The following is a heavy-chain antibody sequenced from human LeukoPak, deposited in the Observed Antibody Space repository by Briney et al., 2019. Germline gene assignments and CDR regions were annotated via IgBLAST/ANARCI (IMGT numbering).Heavy chain of an antibody. CDR3: AHRKDDGSGSSFDY. Sequence: SGPTPVKPTQTLTLTCTFSGFSLTTSGVGVGWIRQPPGKALEWLALIYWDDDKRYSPSLKSRLTITKDASRNQVVLTMTNMDPVDSATYFCAHRKDDGSGSSFDYWGQGTLVTVSS. D-gene: IGHD3-10*01. CDR2: IYWDDDK. V-gene: IGHV2-5*02. J-gene: IGHJ4*02. CDR1: GFSLTTSGVG.